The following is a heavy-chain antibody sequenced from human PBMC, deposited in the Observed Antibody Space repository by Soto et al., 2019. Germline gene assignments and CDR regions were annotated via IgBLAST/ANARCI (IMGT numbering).Heavy chain of an antibody. CDR3: VRDVGIAASGTSGNDYFYGIAV. Sequence: RLEESGPGLVKPAQTLSLSCNVTGHSISNIDSFWTWIRQPPGKGLEWLGFISNFGPTNYKPSLKSRLTIPIDMSKNQISLELTSVTAADTAVYYCVRDVGIAASGTSGNDYFYGIAVWGQGTTVIVSS. V-gene: IGHV4-30-4*08. CDR1: GHSISNIDSF. D-gene: IGHD6-13*01. J-gene: IGHJ6*02. CDR2: ISNFGPT.